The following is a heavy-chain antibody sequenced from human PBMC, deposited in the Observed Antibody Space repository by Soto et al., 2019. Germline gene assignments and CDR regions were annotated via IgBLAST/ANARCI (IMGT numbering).Heavy chain of an antibody. D-gene: IGHD4-17*01. J-gene: IGHJ4*02. V-gene: IGHV4-30-4*01. CDR3: ARHPTVTEYYFDY. CDR1: GVSISSGDYY. Sequence: SETLSLTCTVSGVSISSGDYYWSWIRQTPGRGLEWIGYIYYSENTYYNPSLKSRVAISGDTSKNQFSLKLSSVTAADTAVYYCARHPTVTEYYFDYWGQGTLVTVS. CDR2: IYYSENT.